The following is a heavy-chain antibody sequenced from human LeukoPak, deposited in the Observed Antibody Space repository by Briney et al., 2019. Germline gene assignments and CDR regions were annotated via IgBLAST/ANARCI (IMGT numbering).Heavy chain of an antibody. CDR3: AKMDSDSSGFFSN. V-gene: IGHV1-18*01. J-gene: IGHJ4*02. CDR2: ISVYNGNT. D-gene: IGHD3-22*01. CDR1: GYSFTTYG. Sequence: ASVKVSCKASGYSFTTYGISWLRQAPGHGLEWIAWISVYNGNTNYADKVRGRVLVTTEISATTAYLELKSLRYDDTGVYYCAKMDSDSSGFFSNWGQGTPVTVSS.